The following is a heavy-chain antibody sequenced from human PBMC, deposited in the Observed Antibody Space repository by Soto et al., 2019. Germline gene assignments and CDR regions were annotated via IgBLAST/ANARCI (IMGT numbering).Heavy chain of an antibody. CDR2: IYHSGST. CDR1: GGSISSGGYS. CDR3: ARVGWNYYDSSGYFHWFDP. J-gene: IGHJ5*02. V-gene: IGHV4-30-2*01. Sequence: PSETLSLTCAVSGGSISSGGYSWSWIRQPPGKGLEWIGYIYHSGSTYYNPSLKSRVTISVDRSKNQFSLKLSSVTAADTAVYYCARVGWNYYDSSGYFHWFDPWGQGTLVTVSS. D-gene: IGHD3-22*01.